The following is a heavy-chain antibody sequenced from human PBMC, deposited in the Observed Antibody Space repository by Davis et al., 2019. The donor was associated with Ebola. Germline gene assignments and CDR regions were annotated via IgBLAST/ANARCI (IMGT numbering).Heavy chain of an antibody. V-gene: IGHV3-9*01. CDR3: GKDLTPGGLEV. Sequence: PGGSLRLSCAASGFIFHEHAMHWVRQAPGKGLEWVAGFMWDGSEIGYADSVKGRFTISMDNAKTSLYLQMNTLRPEDTALYYCGKDLTPGGLEVWGQGTTVTVSS. D-gene: IGHD3-10*01. CDR1: GFIFHEHA. CDR2: FMWDGSEI. J-gene: IGHJ6*02.